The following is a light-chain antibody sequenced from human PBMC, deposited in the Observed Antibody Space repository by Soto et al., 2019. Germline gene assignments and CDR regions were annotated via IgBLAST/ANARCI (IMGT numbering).Light chain of an antibody. CDR3: CAYTGDSTHVV. Sequence: QSALTQPASVSGSPGQSITISCSGSSSDIGAYDYVSWYQQHPGKAPKLLIYEVTSRPSGVSHRFSGSKSGNTASLSISGLQLEDDADYYCCAYTGDSTHVVIGGGTKVTVL. V-gene: IGLV2-14*01. CDR1: SSDIGAYDY. J-gene: IGLJ2*01. CDR2: EVT.